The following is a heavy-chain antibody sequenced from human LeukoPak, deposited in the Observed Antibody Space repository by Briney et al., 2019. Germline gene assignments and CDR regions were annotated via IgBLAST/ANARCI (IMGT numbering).Heavy chain of an antibody. CDR2: ISWNSGTI. V-gene: IGHV3-9*01. CDR3: ARGYPTPLYFDY. J-gene: IGHJ4*02. D-gene: IGHD4-23*01. CDR1: GFTFDDYA. Sequence: GGSLRLSCAASGFTFDDYAMHWVRQAPGKGLEWVSDISWNSGTIGYADSVKGRFTISRDNAKNSLYLQMNSLRVEDTAVYYCARGYPTPLYFDYWGQGTLVTVSS.